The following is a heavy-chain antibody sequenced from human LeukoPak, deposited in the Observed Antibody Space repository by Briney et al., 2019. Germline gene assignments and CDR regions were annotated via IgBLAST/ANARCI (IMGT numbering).Heavy chain of an antibody. J-gene: IGHJ3*02. CDR3: AGHPPKYTPLVLRGDAFDI. CDR1: GGSMNTYY. Sequence: SETLSLTCTVSGGSMNTYYWSWIRQPPGKGLEWVGYIYYSGDTNYSPALHSRVTISIDTSKDQFSLKLASVTAADTAIYYCAGHPPKYTPLVLRGDAFDIWGQGTVVTVSS. D-gene: IGHD5-18*01. CDR2: IYYSGDT. V-gene: IGHV4-59*08.